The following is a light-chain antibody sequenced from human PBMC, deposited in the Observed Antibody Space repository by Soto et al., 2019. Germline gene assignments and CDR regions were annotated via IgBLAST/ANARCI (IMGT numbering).Light chain of an antibody. V-gene: IGKV1-5*02. CDR3: QQYNTYS. CDR2: HAS. CDR1: QSISNW. Sequence: EIRMTQSQSTPPGSVGDRDTIICRASQSISNWLAWYQRKPATAPKLLIYHASAFESGVPSRFSGSGSGTEFTLTIFRLQPDAFETYYCQQYNTYSFGQGTKVDIK. J-gene: IGKJ1*01.